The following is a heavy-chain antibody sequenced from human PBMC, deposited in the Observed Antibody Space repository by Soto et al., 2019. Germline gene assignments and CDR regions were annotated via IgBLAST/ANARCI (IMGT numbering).Heavy chain of an antibody. D-gene: IGHD3-16*01. CDR3: ARRYYDYVWGSFFDF. V-gene: IGHV4-31*03. Sequence: QVQLQESGPGLVKPSQTLSLTCTLSGGSISSGDYYWSWIRQLPGKGLEWIGYISYSGTTYYNPSLGSRLTISGDTSKNQFSLKLNSVTAADTAVYFCARRYYDYVWGSFFDFWGQGTLVTVSS. CDR2: ISYSGTT. CDR1: GGSISSGDYY. J-gene: IGHJ4*02.